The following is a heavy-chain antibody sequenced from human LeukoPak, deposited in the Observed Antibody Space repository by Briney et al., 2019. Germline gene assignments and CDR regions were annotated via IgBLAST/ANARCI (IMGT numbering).Heavy chain of an antibody. J-gene: IGHJ4*02. CDR2: IYSSGST. CDR3: ARAYGYSTGWYLSD. D-gene: IGHD6-19*01. Sequence: SQTLSLTCTVSGGSISSGDYYWSWIRQPPGKGLEWIGYIYSSGSTYYNPSLKSRVIISVDTSKNQFSLKLSSVTAADTAVYYCARAYGYSTGWYLSDWGQGTLVTVSS. CDR1: GGSISSGDYY. V-gene: IGHV4-30-4*01.